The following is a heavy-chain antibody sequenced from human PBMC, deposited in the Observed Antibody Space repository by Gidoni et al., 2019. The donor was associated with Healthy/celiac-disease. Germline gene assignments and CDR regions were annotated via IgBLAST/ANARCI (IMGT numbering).Heavy chain of an antibody. J-gene: IGHJ2*01. CDR3: AKGRDGYNLYWYFDL. CDR1: GFTFSSYG. CDR2: ISYDGSNK. D-gene: IGHD5-12*01. Sequence: QVQLVESGGGVVQPGRSLRLSCAAAGFTFSSYGMHWVRQAPGKGLEWVAVISYDGSNKYYADSVKGRFTISRDNSKNTLYLQMNSLRAEDTAVYYCAKGRDGYNLYWYFDLWGRGTLVTVSS. V-gene: IGHV3-30*18.